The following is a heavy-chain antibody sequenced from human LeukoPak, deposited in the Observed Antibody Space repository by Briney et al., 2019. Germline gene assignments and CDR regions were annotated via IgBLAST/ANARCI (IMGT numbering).Heavy chain of an antibody. D-gene: IGHD2-15*01. CDR1: GFTFDDYA. J-gene: IGHJ4*02. CDR3: VKDVSLGFCSGGSCSAHFDY. V-gene: IGHV3-9*03. Sequence: GRSLRLSCAASGFTFDDYAMHWVRQAPGKGLEWVSGISWNSGSIVYVDSVKGRFTTSRDNAKNSLYLQMDSLGPEDMALYYCVKDVSLGFCSGGSCSAHFDYWGQGTLVTVSS. CDR2: ISWNSGSI.